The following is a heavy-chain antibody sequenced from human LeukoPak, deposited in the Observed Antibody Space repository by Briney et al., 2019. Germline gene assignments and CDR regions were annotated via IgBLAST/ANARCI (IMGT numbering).Heavy chain of an antibody. CDR3: ARSRSGWGGIFDN. V-gene: IGHV4-39*07. D-gene: IGHD6-19*01. CDR2: IYYSGST. J-gene: IGHJ4*02. CDR1: GGSISSSSYY. Sequence: SETLSLTCTVSGGSISSSSYYWGWIRQPPGKGLEWIGSIYYSGSTYYNPSLKSRVTISVDTSKNQFSLKLSSVTAADTAVYYCARSRSGWGGIFDNWGQGTLVTVSS.